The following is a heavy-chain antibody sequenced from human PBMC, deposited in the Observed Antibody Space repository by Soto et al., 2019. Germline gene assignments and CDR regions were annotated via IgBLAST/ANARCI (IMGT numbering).Heavy chain of an antibody. CDR2: IYYSGST. CDR1: GGSISSGDFY. D-gene: IGHD6-6*01. V-gene: IGHV4-30-4*01. J-gene: IGHJ6*02. Sequence: SETLSLTCTVSGGSISSGDFYWSWIRQPPGKGLEWIGYIYYSGSTYYNPSLKSRVTISVHTSNNQFSLKLSTVTAADTAVYYCARGGAARQWASYYGMDVWGQGTTDTVSS. CDR3: ARGGAARQWASYYGMDV.